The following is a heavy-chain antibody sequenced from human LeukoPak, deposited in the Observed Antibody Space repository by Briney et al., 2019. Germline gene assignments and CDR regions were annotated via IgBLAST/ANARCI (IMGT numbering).Heavy chain of an antibody. CDR1: GFTFSSYA. CDR2: ISGSGGST. J-gene: IGHJ3*02. CDR3: AKVRDQLSDWIDAFDI. Sequence: PGGSLRLSCAASGFTFSSYAMSWVRQAPGKGLEWVSAISGSGGSTYYADSVKGRFTISRDNSKNTLYLQMNSLRAEDTAVYYCAKVRDQLSDWIDAFDIWGQGTMVTVSS. D-gene: IGHD3-9*01. V-gene: IGHV3-23*01.